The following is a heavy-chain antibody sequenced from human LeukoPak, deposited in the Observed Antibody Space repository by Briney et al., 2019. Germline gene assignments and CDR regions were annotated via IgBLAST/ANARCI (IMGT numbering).Heavy chain of an antibody. V-gene: IGHV3-30*02. CDR1: GFTSGSYG. Sequence: GGSLRLSCAASGFTSGSYGMHWVGQAPGRGREGVAFIRYDGSNKYYADSVKGRFTISRDNSKNTLYLQMNSLRAEDTAVYYCAKDEEVSIVPDAFDIWGQGTMVTVSS. CDR2: IRYDGSNK. D-gene: IGHD2-2*01. J-gene: IGHJ3*02. CDR3: AKDEEVSIVPDAFDI.